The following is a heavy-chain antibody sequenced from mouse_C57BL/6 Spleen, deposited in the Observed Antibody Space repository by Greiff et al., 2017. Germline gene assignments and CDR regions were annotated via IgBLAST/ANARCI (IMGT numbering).Heavy chain of an antibody. CDR3: AGSHYFDY. CDR1: GFTFSDYG. CDR2: ISSGSSTI. V-gene: IGHV5-17*01. Sequence: VQLQQSGGGLVKPGGSLKLSCAASGFTFSDYGMHWVRQAPEKGLEWVAYISSGSSTIYYADTVKGRFTISRDNAKNTLFLQMTSLRSEDTAMYYCAGSHYFDYWGQGTTLTVSS. J-gene: IGHJ2*01.